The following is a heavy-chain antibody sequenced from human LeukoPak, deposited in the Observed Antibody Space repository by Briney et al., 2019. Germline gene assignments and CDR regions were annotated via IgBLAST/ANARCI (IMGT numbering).Heavy chain of an antibody. J-gene: IGHJ4*02. Sequence: SETLSLTCAVSGGSISSGGYSWSWIRQPPGKGLEWIGYIYHSGSTYYNPSLKSRVTISVDRSKNQFSLKLSSVTAADTAVYYCARHWSYNYFDYWGQGTLVTVSS. CDR1: GGSISSGGYS. D-gene: IGHD1-26*01. CDR2: IYHSGST. CDR3: ARHWSYNYFDY. V-gene: IGHV4-30-2*01.